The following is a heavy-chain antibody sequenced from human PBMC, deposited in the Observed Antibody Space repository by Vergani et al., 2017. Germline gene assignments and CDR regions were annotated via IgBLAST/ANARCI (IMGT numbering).Heavy chain of an antibody. D-gene: IGHD2-2*01. Sequence: EVQLLESGGGLVQPGGSLRLSCAASGFTFSSYAMSWVRQAPGKGLEWVSGINWNGGSTGYADSVKGRFTISRDNAKNSLYLQMNSLRAEDTALYHCARESTKDNNWFDPWGQGTLVTVSS. V-gene: IGHV3-20*01. CDR1: GFTFSSYA. CDR3: ARESTKDNNWFDP. CDR2: INWNGGST. J-gene: IGHJ5*02.